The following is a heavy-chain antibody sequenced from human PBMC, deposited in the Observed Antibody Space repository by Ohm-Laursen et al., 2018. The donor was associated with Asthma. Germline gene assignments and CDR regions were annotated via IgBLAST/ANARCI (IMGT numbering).Heavy chain of an antibody. D-gene: IGHD5-12*01. CDR1: GGSISSGGYY. Sequence: SQTLSLTCTVSGGSISSGGYYWSWIRQHPGKGLEWIGYIYYSGSTYYNPSLKSRVTISVDTSKNQFSLKLSSVTAADTAVYYCARVWTDIVATPSGMDVWGQGTTVTVSS. J-gene: IGHJ6*02. V-gene: IGHV4-31*03. CDR2: IYYSGST. CDR3: ARVWTDIVATPSGMDV.